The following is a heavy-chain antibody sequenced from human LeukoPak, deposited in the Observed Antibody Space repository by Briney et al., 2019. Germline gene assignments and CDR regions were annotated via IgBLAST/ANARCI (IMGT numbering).Heavy chain of an antibody. CDR2: VYYSGRT. J-gene: IGHJ6*03. CDR3: ARGQYDYGHPPRMDV. D-gene: IGHD4/OR15-4a*01. CDR1: GASISSYY. V-gene: IGHV4-59*01. Sequence: SETLSLTCTVSGASISSYYWRWIRQPAGGRRGCIGYVYYSGRTNYNTSRKGRVPILVDTSENQFSLKLSAVAAADTAVYYCARGQYDYGHPPRMDVWGKGTPVTISS.